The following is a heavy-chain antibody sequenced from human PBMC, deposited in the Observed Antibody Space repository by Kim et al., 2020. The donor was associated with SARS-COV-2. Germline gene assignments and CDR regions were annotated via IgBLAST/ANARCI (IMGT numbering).Heavy chain of an antibody. D-gene: IGHD6-13*01. V-gene: IGHV3-11*06. CDR3: ARESLSPPGIAAAGNEYFQH. J-gene: IGHJ1*01. Sequence: RFTISRDNAKNSLYLQMNSLRAEDTAVYYCARESLSPPGIAAAGNEYFQHWGQGTLVTVSS.